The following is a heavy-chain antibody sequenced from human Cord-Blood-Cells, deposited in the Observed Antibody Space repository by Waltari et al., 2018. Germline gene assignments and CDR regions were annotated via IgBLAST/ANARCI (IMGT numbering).Heavy chain of an antibody. V-gene: IGHV4-34*01. J-gene: IGHJ4*02. CDR1: GGSFCGYY. Sequence: QVQLQQWGAGLLKPSETLSPTCAVYGGSFCGYYWSWIRQPPGEGLEWIGEINHSGSTNYNPSLKSRVTISVDTSKNQFSLKLSSVTAADTAVYYCARRKTMVRGVIIFLFDYWGQGTLVTVSS. D-gene: IGHD3-10*01. CDR2: INHSGST. CDR3: ARRKTMVRGVIIFLFDY.